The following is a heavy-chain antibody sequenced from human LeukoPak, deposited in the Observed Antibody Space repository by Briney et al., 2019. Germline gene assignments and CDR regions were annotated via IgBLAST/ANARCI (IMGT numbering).Heavy chain of an antibody. J-gene: IGHJ6*03. CDR2: MSWSGYRT. D-gene: IGHD2-8*01. V-gene: IGHV3-23*02. CDR1: GFPLSIYA. Sequence: PGVSLRLSCAASGFPLSIYAMTWARQAPDGGLEGVSSMSWSGYRTNCGDSVKALSTISRENSKYAVYLQIHNLRAEHRPIFYCAKNLRRPQNGGDFYYRDVWAKETTVTVS. CDR3: AKNLRRPQNGGDFYYRDV.